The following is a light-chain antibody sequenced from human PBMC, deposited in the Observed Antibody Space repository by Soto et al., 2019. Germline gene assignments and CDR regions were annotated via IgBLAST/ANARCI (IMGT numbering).Light chain of an antibody. V-gene: IGKV1-39*01. CDR2: AAS. J-gene: IGKJ5*01. Sequence: DIQMTQSPSSLSASVGDRVTITCRASQSISSYLNWYQQKPGKAPKLLIYAASSLQSGVPSRFSGSGSRTDFTLTIRSLQPEDFATYYCQHTYITPNTFGQGTRLEIK. CDR3: QHTYITPNT. CDR1: QSISSY.